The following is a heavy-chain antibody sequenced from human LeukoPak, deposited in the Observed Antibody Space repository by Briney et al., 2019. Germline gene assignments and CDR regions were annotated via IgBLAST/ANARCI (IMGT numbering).Heavy chain of an antibody. D-gene: IGHD2-21*02. V-gene: IGHV1-2*02. Sequence: ASVKVSCKASGYTFTGYYMHWVRQAPRQGLEWMGWINPNSGATNFAQKFQGRVTMTRDTSVSTAYMELSRLRSADTAVYYCARGRRIRDDSFDYWGQGTLVTVSS. CDR1: GYTFTGYY. J-gene: IGHJ4*02. CDR3: ARGRRIRDDSFDY. CDR2: INPNSGAT.